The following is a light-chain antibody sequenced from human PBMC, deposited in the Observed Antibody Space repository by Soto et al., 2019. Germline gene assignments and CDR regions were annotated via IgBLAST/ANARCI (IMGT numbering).Light chain of an antibody. Sequence: QPVLTQSPSASASLGASVKLTCTLSSGHSTYAIAWHQQQPEKGPRFLMKLNSDGSHNRGDGIPDRCSGSSSGAERYLSISGLQSEDEAEYYCQTWGTGIVILGGGTKLTVL. V-gene: IGLV4-69*01. CDR2: LNSDGSH. J-gene: IGLJ2*01. CDR1: SGHSTYA. CDR3: QTWGTGIVI.